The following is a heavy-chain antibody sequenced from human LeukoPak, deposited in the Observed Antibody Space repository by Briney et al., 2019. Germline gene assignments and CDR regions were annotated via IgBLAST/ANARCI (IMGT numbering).Heavy chain of an antibody. J-gene: IGHJ6*02. CDR2: ISGSGGST. D-gene: IGHD3-16*01. CDR3: AKDRPLGFGVTISYYYYGMDV. V-gene: IGHV3-23*01. Sequence: GGSLRLSCAASGFTFSSYAMSWVRQAPGKGLEWVSAISGSGGSTYYADSVKGRFTISRDNSKNTLYLQMNSLRAEDTAVCYCAKDRPLGFGVTISYYYYGMDVWGQGTTVTVSS. CDR1: GFTFSSYA.